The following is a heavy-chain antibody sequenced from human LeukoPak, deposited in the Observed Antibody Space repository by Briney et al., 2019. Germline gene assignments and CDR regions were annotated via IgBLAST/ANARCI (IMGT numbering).Heavy chain of an antibody. V-gene: IGHV1-69*10. Sequence: ASVKVSCKASGDTFNTYTLSWVRQAPGQGLEWMGGIIPILVITNYAQKFQGRVTITADKSTSTVYMELSSLRSEDTAVYYCARSRDGYNYEAFDIWGQGTMVTVSS. D-gene: IGHD5-24*01. J-gene: IGHJ3*02. CDR2: IIPILVIT. CDR3: ARSRDGYNYEAFDI. CDR1: GDTFNTYT.